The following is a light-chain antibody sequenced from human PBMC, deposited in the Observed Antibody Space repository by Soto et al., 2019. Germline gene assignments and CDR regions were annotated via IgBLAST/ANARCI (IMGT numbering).Light chain of an antibody. Sequence: DIQPTQAPSSLSAAGLEIVTLARRASQGISTSLAWYQQRPGEVPKLLIYAASTLQSGVPSRFSGSGSGTDFSLTISSLRAEDVATYYCQTYNSAPLTFGGGTKVDI. CDR2: AAS. V-gene: IGKV1-27*01. CDR1: QGISTS. J-gene: IGKJ4*01. CDR3: QTYNSAPLT.